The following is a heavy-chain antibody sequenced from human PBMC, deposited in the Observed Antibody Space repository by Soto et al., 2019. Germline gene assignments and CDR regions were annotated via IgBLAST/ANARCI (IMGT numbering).Heavy chain of an antibody. Sequence: QVQLVESGGGVVQPGRSLILSCASSGFTFSNYGMHWVRQAPGKGPEWVAVIWYDGSNEQYADSVKGRFTISRDNSKNTLYLQMHSLRAEDTAVYYCASALETGDYWGQGTLVTVST. V-gene: IGHV3-33*03. CDR3: ASALETGDY. J-gene: IGHJ4*02. D-gene: IGHD3-10*01. CDR2: IWYDGSNE. CDR1: GFTFSNYG.